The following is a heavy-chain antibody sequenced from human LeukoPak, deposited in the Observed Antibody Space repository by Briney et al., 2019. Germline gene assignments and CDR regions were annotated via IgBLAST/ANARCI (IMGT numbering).Heavy chain of an antibody. CDR2: ISYDGSDK. V-gene: IGHV3-30*03. J-gene: IGHJ4*02. CDR3: ARDVYYYDSSGYYLSYYFDY. CDR1: GFTFSSYG. Sequence: PGRSLRLSCAASGFTFSSYGMHWVRQAPGKGLEWVAVISYDGSDKYSADSVKGRFTISRDNSKNTLYLQMNSLRAEDTAVYYCARDVYYYDSSGYYLSYYFDYWGQGTLVTVSS. D-gene: IGHD3-22*01.